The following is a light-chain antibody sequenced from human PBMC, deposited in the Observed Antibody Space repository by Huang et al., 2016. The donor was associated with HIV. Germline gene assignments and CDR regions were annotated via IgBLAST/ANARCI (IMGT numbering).Light chain of an antibody. CDR2: GAS. CDR1: QSVSIN. CDR3: HQYHTWPPYT. Sequence: EVVMKQSPATLSVSPGERATLSCRASQSVSINLAWYQQRPGQAPRLLIYGASTRATGTPARFSGSGSGTEFTLTISSLQSEDFALYFCHQYHTWPPYTFGQGTNLEIK. J-gene: IGKJ2*01. V-gene: IGKV3-15*01.